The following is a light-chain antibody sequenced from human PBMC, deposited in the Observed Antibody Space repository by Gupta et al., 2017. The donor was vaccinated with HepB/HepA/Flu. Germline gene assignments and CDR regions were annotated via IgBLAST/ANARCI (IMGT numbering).Light chain of an antibody. CDR1: QSVSSN. CDR2: GAS. Sequence: EIVMTQSPATLSVSPGERATLSCRASQSVSSNLAWYQQKPGQAPRLLIYGASTRATGIPARFSGSGSGTEFTLTISSLQSEDFAVYYCQQHNNWPPLTFGGGTKVESK. V-gene: IGKV3-15*01. J-gene: IGKJ4*01. CDR3: QQHNNWPPLT.